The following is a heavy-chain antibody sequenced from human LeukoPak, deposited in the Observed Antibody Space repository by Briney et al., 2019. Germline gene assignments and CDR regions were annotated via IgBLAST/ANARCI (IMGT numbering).Heavy chain of an antibody. CDR2: IYYSGST. V-gene: IGHV4-59*01. D-gene: IGHD2-21*02. Sequence: SETLSLTCTVSGGSIISYYWSWIRQPPGKGLEWIGYIYYSGSTNYNPSLKSRVTISVDTSKNQFSLKLSSVAAADTAVYYCVIFTDYYFDYWGQGTLVTVSS. J-gene: IGHJ4*02. CDR3: VIFTDYYFDY. CDR1: GGSIISYY.